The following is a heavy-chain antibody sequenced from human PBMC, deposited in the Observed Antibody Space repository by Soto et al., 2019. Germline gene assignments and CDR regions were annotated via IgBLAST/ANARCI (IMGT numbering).Heavy chain of an antibody. J-gene: IGHJ4*02. CDR2: IFPGDSDT. Sequence: GESLKISCKALGYTFPNYWLGWVRQTPGKGLEWMGIIFPGDSDTRYNPSFEGQVTVSADESISTAYLQWNTLKASDTAMYYCVRPNFGALTHFDFWGQGTLVTVSS. CDR3: VRPNFGALTHFDF. CDR1: GYTFPNYW. D-gene: IGHD3-3*01. V-gene: IGHV5-51*01.